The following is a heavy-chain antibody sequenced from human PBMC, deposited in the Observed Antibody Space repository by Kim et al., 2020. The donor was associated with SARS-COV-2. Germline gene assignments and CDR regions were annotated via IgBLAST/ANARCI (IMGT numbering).Heavy chain of an antibody. CDR2: IKSKIDGGTT. D-gene: IGHD1-1*01. V-gene: IGHV3-15*01. J-gene: IGHJ4*01. CDR1: GFIFRNAW. Sequence: GGSLRLSCAASGFIFRNAWMSWVRQAPGKGLEWVGRIKSKIDGGTTDFAAPVKGRASISRADSTTTLPLLMDSLKSEDTAVYYSTTGGQYSNNWPIDYWG. CDR3: TTGGQYSNNWPIDY.